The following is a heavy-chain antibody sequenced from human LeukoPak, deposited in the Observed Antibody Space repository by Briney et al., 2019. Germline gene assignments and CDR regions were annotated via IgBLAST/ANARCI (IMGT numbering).Heavy chain of an antibody. V-gene: IGHV4-61*01. CDR2: IYYSEST. CDR3: ARVNTAMALLDY. Sequence: PSETLSLTCTVSGGSVSSGSYYWNWIRQPPGTGLEWIGYIYYSESTSYNPSLKSRVTMSVDTSENQFSLKLSSVTAADTAVYYCARVNTAMALLDYWGQGTLVTVSS. J-gene: IGHJ4*02. D-gene: IGHD5-18*01. CDR1: GGSVSSGSYY.